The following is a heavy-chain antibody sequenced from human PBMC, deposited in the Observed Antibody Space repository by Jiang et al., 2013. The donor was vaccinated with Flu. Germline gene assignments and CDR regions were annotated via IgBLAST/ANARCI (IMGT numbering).Heavy chain of an antibody. V-gene: IGHV4-4*07. CDR1: GGSISSYY. CDR2: IYTSGST. Sequence: GPGLVKPSETLSLTCTVSGGSISSYYWSWIRQPAGKGLEWIGRIYTSGSTNYNPSLKSRVTMSVDTSKNQFSLKLSSVTAADTAVYYCARFGYCGGDCYSAKDAFDIWGQGTMVTVSS. CDR3: ARFGYCGGDCYSAKDAFDI. J-gene: IGHJ3*02. D-gene: IGHD2-21*02.